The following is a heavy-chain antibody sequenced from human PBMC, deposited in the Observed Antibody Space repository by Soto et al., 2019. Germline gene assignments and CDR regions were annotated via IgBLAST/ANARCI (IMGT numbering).Heavy chain of an antibody. Sequence: QVQLVQSGAEVKKPASSVKVSCKASGGIFSRHVINWVRQAPGQGLELMGVILPIFGTSKYAEKFHGRVTITADESTSTVYLHLSTLTSEDTAVYFCARSQGGEFQLLYALDVWGQGTMVTFSS. D-gene: IGHD2-2*01. CDR1: GGIFSRHV. J-gene: IGHJ3*01. CDR2: ILPIFGTS. CDR3: ARSQGGEFQLLYALDV. V-gene: IGHV1-69*01.